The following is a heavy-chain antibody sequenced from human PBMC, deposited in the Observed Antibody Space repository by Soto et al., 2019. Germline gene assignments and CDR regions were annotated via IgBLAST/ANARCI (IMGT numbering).Heavy chain of an antibody. J-gene: IGHJ4*02. V-gene: IGHV3-30-3*01. CDR2: ISYDGSNK. D-gene: IGHD1-26*01. CDR3: ARGLVGATTGLYY. Sequence: GGSLRLSCAASGFTFSSYAMHWVRQAPGKGLEWVAVISYDGSNKYYADSVKGRFTISRDNSKNTLYLQMNSLRAEDTAVYYCARGLVGATTGLYYWGQGTLVTVSS. CDR1: GFTFSSYA.